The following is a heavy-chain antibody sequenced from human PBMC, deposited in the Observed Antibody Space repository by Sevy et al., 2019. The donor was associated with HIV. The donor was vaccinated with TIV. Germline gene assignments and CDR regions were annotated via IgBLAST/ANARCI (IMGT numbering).Heavy chain of an antibody. CDR1: GFTVSSNY. CDR2: IYSGGST. CDR3: ARGSRYYDILTGYSDNGMDV. Sequence: GGSLRLSCAASGFTVSSNYMSWVRQAPGKGLEWVSIIYSGGSTYYADSVKGRFTISRDNSKNTLYLQMNSLRAEDTAGYYCARGSRYYDILTGYSDNGMDVWGQGTTVTVSS. D-gene: IGHD3-9*01. J-gene: IGHJ6*02. V-gene: IGHV3-66*01.